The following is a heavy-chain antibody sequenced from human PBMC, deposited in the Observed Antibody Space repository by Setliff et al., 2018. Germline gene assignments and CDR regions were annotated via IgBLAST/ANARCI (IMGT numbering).Heavy chain of an antibody. CDR3: ARKISVTGTIDY. CDR2: INPLSGDT. Sequence: ASVKVSCKASGYTFTSYYIHWVRQAPGQGLEWMGWINPLSGDTNYALKFEGRVTMTRDTSISTAYMELSRLRSDDTAIYYCARKISVTGTIDYWGQGTLVTVSS. J-gene: IGHJ4*02. CDR1: GYTFTSYY. V-gene: IGHV1-2*02. D-gene: IGHD1-20*01.